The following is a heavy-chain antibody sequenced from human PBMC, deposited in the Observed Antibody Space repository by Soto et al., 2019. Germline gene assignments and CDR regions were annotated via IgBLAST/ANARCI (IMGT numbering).Heavy chain of an antibody. V-gene: IGHV4-31*03. J-gene: IGHJ6*02. CDR2: IHYTGST. D-gene: IGHD3-10*01. CDR3: ARDHRSLGDYYGIDV. CDR1: GDSISSTGFY. Sequence: SETLSLTCSVSGDSISSTGFYWSWIRQQPGKALEWIGYIHYTGSTSYNPSLKSRLAISLDASKNQFSLSLSSVTSAGTAVYYCARDHRSLGDYYGIDVWGQGTTVTVSS.